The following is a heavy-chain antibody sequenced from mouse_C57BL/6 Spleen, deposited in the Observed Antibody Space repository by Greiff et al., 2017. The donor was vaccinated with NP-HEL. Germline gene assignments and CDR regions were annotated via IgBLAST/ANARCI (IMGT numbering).Heavy chain of an antibody. V-gene: IGHV1-55*01. J-gene: IGHJ4*01. CDR3: ARGARLYAMDY. CDR1: GYTFTSYW. Sequence: QVHVKQPGAELVKPGASVKMSCKASGYTFTSYWITWVKQRPGQGLEWIGDIYPGSGSTNYNEKFKSKATLTVDTSSSTAYMQLSSLTSEDSAVYYCARGARLYAMDYWGQGTSVTVSS. CDR2: IYPGSGST.